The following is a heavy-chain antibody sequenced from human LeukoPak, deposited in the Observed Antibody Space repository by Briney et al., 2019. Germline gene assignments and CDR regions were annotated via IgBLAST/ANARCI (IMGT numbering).Heavy chain of an antibody. V-gene: IGHV1-24*01. CDR3: ATTDGWAQGGAFDI. CDR1: GYTLTELS. D-gene: IGHD5-24*01. Sequence: ASVKVSCKVSGYTLTELSMHWVRQAPGKGLEWMGGFDPEDGETIYAQKFQGRVTMTEDTSTDTAYMELRSLRSEDTAVYYCATTDGWAQGGAFDIWGQGTMVTVSS. J-gene: IGHJ3*02. CDR2: FDPEDGET.